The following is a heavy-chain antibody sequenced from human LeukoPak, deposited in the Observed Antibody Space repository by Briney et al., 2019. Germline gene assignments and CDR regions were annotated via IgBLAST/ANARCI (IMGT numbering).Heavy chain of an antibody. CDR2: IYPGDSDT. CDR3: ARLLGGLGRGRNFVY. D-gene: IGHD3-16*01. Sequence: PGESLKISCKGSGYSFTSYWIGWVRQMPGKGLEWMGIIYPGDSDTRYSPSFQGQVTISADKSISTAYLQWSSLKALDTAMYYCARLLGGLGRGRNFVYWGQGTLVTVSS. CDR1: GYSFTSYW. V-gene: IGHV5-51*01. J-gene: IGHJ4*02.